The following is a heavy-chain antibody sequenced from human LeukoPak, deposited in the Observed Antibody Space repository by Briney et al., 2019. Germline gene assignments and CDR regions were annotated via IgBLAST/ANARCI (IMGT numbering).Heavy chain of an antibody. CDR1: EYTFTEYA. CDR3: TRGRWSATTASYYLDF. Sequence: ASVKVSCKASEYTFTEYAVNWVRQAPGQRLERMGWINAGNGNTKYAQKFQGRLTITRDTSASTAYMELSSLTFGDTAVYYCTRGRWSATTASYYLDFWGQGTLVTVSS. V-gene: IGHV1-3*01. CDR2: INAGNGNT. J-gene: IGHJ4*02. D-gene: IGHD2-15*01.